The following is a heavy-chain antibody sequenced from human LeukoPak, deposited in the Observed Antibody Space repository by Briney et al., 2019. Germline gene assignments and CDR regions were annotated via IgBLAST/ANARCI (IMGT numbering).Heavy chain of an antibody. CDR1: GFTFTTYA. Sequence: GGSLRLSCAASGFTFTTYAMSWVRQAPGKGLEWVSGISGSGGSTYYADSVKGRFTISRDNSKNTVYLQMNSLRAEDTAVYYCAKAKSAVGIVAAGLDYWGQGTLLTVSS. CDR3: AKAKSAVGIVAAGLDY. V-gene: IGHV3-23*01. D-gene: IGHD6-13*01. J-gene: IGHJ4*02. CDR2: ISGSGGST.